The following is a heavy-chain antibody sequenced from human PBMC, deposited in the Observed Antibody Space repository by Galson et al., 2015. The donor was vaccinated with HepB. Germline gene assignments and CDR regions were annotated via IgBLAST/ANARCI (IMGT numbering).Heavy chain of an antibody. V-gene: IGHV3-74*03. D-gene: IGHD2-2*01. Sequence: SLRLSCAASGFRFGNYWMHWVRQVPGKGLEWISRINTFGNEIKYADSVRGRFATSRDNAKKILYPQMYSLGAEDTGLYYCARRGGSTWFPGSGYFDLWGRGALVTVSS. J-gene: IGHJ2*01. CDR1: GFRFGNYW. CDR3: ARRGGSTWFPGSGYFDL. CDR2: INTFGNEI.